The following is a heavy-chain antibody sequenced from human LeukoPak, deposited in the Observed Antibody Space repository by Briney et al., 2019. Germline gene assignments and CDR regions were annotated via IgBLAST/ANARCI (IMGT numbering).Heavy chain of an antibody. CDR1: GYTFTGYY. CDR2: INPNSGGT. V-gene: IGHV1-2*02. CDR3: ARGRWNDAFDI. J-gene: IGHJ3*02. Sequence: ASVKVSCKASGYTFTGYYMHWVRQAPGQGLEWMGWINPNSGGTSYAQKFQGRVTMTRDTSISTAYMELSRLRFDDTAVYYCARGRWNDAFDIWGQGTMVTVSS. D-gene: IGHD4-23*01.